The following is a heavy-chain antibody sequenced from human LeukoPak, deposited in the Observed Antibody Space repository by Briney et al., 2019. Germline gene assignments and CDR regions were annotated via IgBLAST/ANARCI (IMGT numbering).Heavy chain of an antibody. J-gene: IGHJ5*02. Sequence: SETLSLTCTASGGSTSSYYWSWIRQPPGKGLEWIGYIYYSGSTYYNPSLKSRVTISLDTSKNQFSLKLSSVTAADTAVYYCARLTMVGGFDPWGQGTLVTVSS. V-gene: IGHV4-59*08. CDR2: IYYSGST. D-gene: IGHD3-10*01. CDR3: ARLTMVGGFDP. CDR1: GGSTSSYY.